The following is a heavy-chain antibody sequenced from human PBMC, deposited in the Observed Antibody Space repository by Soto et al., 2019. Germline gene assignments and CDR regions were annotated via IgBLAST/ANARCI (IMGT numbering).Heavy chain of an antibody. Sequence: GDSVKVSCKVSGYTLTELSMHWVRQAPGKGLEWMGGFDPEDGETIYAQKFQGRVTMTEDTSTDTAYMELSSLRSEDTAVYYCATIGFVGDCSNYYYVMDVWGQGTTVTVSS. J-gene: IGHJ6*02. CDR2: FDPEDGET. V-gene: IGHV1-24*01. D-gene: IGHD2-21*02. CDR1: GYTLTELS. CDR3: ATIGFVGDCSNYYYVMDV.